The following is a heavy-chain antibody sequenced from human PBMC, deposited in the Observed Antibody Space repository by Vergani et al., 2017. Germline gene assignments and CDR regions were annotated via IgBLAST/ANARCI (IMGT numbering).Heavy chain of an antibody. V-gene: IGHV3-30*03. Sequence: VQMVESGGGLVKPGGSLRLSCVASGFTFSHYSMNWVRQAPGKGLEWVAVISYDGSNKYYADSVKGRFTISRDNSKNTLYLQMNSLRAEDTAVYYCARSDYSISYDAFDIWGQGTMVTVSS. D-gene: IGHD4-11*01. CDR2: ISYDGSNK. CDR3: ARSDYSISYDAFDI. J-gene: IGHJ3*02. CDR1: GFTFSHYS.